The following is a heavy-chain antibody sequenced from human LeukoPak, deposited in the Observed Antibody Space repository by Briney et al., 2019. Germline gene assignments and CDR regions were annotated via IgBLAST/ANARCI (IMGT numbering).Heavy chain of an antibody. Sequence: GGSLRLSCAASGFTFSDFYMTWIRQAPGKGLEWVSYISGSAGTIYYADSVEGRFTISRDNAKNSLYLQMNSLRAEDTAMYYCARDDYYDILTAFPDDAFDIWGQGTVVTVSS. CDR1: GFTFSDFY. J-gene: IGHJ3*02. V-gene: IGHV3-11*01. D-gene: IGHD3-9*01. CDR3: ARDDYYDILTAFPDDAFDI. CDR2: ISGSAGTI.